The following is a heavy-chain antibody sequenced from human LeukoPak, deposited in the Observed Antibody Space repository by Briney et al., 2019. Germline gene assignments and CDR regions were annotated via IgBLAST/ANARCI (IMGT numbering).Heavy chain of an antibody. V-gene: IGHV4-34*01. CDR3: ARGPPGRIGY. J-gene: IGHJ4*02. CDR1: GGSFSGYY. Sequence: SETLSLTCAVYGGSFSGYYWSWIRQPPGKGLEWIGEINHSGSTNYNPSLKSRVTISVGTSKNQFSLKLSSVTAADTAVYYCARGPPGRIGYWGQGTLVTVSS. CDR2: INHSGST.